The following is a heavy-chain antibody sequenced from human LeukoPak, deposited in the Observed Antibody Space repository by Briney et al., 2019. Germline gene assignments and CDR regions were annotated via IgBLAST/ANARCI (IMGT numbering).Heavy chain of an antibody. D-gene: IGHD5-18*01. J-gene: IGHJ4*02. CDR3: ASVKLYNYAHGTDY. CDR1: GFSVSAYW. CDR2: VKYDGSEI. Sequence: GGPLRLSCAASGFSVSAYWMSGVRQAPGTGLEWVANVKYDGSEIYYLESVKDRFTISRDNAKNSLYLQMSGLRAEDTAVYYCASVKLYNYAHGTDYWGQGTLVTVSS. V-gene: IGHV3-7*02.